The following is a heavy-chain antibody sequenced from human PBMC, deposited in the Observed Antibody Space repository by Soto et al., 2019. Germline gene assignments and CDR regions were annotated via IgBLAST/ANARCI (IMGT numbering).Heavy chain of an antibody. D-gene: IGHD6-19*01. Sequence: ASVKVSCKASGYTFTSYGISWVRQAPGQGLEWMGWISAYNGNTNYAQKLQGRVTMTTDTSTSTAYVELRSLRSDDTAVYYCARDPNNGWYGPLYFDYWGQGTLVTVSS. CDR3: ARDPNNGWYGPLYFDY. J-gene: IGHJ4*02. CDR2: ISAYNGNT. CDR1: GYTFTSYG. V-gene: IGHV1-18*01.